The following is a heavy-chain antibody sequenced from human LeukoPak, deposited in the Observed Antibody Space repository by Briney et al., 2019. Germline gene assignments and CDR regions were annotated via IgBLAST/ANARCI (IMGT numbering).Heavy chain of an antibody. Sequence: PGGSLRLSCAASGFTFRNYVIHWVRQAPGKGLEWVAVTSPDLNVKLYADSVKGRFTISRDNSRSTLYLQMNSLRPEDTAIYYCAREGYYGSGSPPSLYFDYWGQGTLVTASS. V-gene: IGHV3-30-3*01. D-gene: IGHD3-10*01. CDR1: GFTFRNYV. J-gene: IGHJ4*02. CDR2: TSPDLNVK. CDR3: AREGYYGSGSPPSLYFDY.